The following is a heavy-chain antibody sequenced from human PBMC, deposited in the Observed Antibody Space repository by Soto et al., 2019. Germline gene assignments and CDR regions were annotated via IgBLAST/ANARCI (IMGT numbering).Heavy chain of an antibody. J-gene: IGHJ6*02. D-gene: IGHD4-4*01. CDR1: GGSISSYY. CDR3: ARDKPRWYSNYVGMDV. Sequence: SETLSLTCTVSGGSISSYYWSWIRQPPGKGLEWIGYIYYSGSTNYNPSIKSRVTISVDTSKNQFSLKLSSVTAADTAVYYGARDKPRWYSNYVGMDVWGQGTTVTVSS. V-gene: IGHV4-59*01. CDR2: IYYSGST.